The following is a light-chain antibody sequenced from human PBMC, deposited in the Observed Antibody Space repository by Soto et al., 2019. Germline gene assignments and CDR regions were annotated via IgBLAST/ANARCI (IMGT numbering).Light chain of an antibody. J-gene: IGKJ2*01. CDR3: QQYYSTPRT. CDR1: QTVLYSSNNKTY. V-gene: IGKV4-1*01. Sequence: DIVMTQSPDSLAVSLGERATINCKSSQTVLYSSNNKTYLAWYQKRPGQPPKLLIYWASTRAPAVPDRFSGSGSGTEFTLTISSLQAEDVAVYYCQQYYSTPRTFGQGTKVDIK. CDR2: WAS.